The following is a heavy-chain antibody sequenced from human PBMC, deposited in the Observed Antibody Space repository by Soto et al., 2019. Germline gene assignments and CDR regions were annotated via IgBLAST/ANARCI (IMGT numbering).Heavy chain of an antibody. J-gene: IGHJ4*02. CDR3: AREAYCSGGTCYWGGYYFDY. CDR2: INAGNGNT. CDR1: GYTFTSST. V-gene: IGHV1-3*01. D-gene: IGHD2-15*01. Sequence: GASVKVSCKASGYTFTSSTMHWVRQAPGQRLEWMGWINAGNGNTKYSQKFQDRVTITRETSASTAYMELSSLRSEDTAVYYCAREAYCSGGTCYWGGYYFDYWGQGTLVTVSS.